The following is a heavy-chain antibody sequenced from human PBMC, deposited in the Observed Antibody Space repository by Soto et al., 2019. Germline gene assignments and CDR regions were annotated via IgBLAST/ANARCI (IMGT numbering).Heavy chain of an antibody. D-gene: IGHD3-22*01. CDR1: GFTFTSSA. J-gene: IGHJ3*02. Sequence: SVKIYCKASGFTFTSSAMEWVRQARGQRLEWMGGIIPIFGTANYAQKFQGRVTITADESTSTAYMELSSLRSEDTAVYYCASPTMIVPGKAFDIWGQGTMVTVSS. V-gene: IGHV1-69*13. CDR2: IIPIFGTA. CDR3: ASPTMIVPGKAFDI.